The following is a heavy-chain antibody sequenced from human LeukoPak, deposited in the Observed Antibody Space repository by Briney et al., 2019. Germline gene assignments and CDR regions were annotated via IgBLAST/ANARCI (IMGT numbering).Heavy chain of an antibody. J-gene: IGHJ4*02. CDR3: ARGPRNWVLGSSWSTPDY. V-gene: IGHV1-2*06. CDR1: GYTFTGYY. Sequence: GASVKVSCKASGYTFTGYYMHWVRQAPGQGLEWMGRINPNSGGTNYAQKFQGRVTMTRDTSISTAYMELSRLRSDDTAVYYCARGPRNWVLGSSWSTPDYWGQGTLVTVSS. CDR2: INPNSGGT. D-gene: IGHD6-13*01.